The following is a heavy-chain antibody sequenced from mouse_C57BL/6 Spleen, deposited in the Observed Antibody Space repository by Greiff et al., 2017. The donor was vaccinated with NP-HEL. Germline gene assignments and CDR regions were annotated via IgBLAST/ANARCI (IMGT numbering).Heavy chain of an antibody. CDR1: GFSFNTYA. CDR2: IRSKSNNYAT. CDR3: VGQYGNYLDY. V-gene: IGHV10-1*01. J-gene: IGHJ2*01. Sequence: EVQLVESGGGLVQPKGSLKLSCAASGFSFNTYAMNWVRQAPGKGVEWVARIRSKSNNYATYYADSVKDRFTISRDDSERMIYLQMNNLKTEDTAMYYCVGQYGNYLDYWGQGTTLTVSS. D-gene: IGHD2-1*01.